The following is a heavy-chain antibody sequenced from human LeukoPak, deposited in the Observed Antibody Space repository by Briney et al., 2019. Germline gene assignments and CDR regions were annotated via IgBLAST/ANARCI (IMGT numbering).Heavy chain of an antibody. CDR3: AKESGKFDY. V-gene: IGHV3-43*02. CDR2: ISADGGST. J-gene: IGHJ4*02. CDR1: GLTFHDYA. Sequence: PGGSLRLSCVASGLTFHDYAMHWVRQAPGKGLEWVSLISADGGSTFYADSVRGRFSISRDNSKNPLYLQMNSLRTEDTAMYYCAKESGKFDYWGQGTLVAVSS.